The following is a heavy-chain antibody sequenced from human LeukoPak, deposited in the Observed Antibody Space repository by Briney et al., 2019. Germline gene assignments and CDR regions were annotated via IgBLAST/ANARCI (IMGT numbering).Heavy chain of an antibody. CDR1: GFTFSSYA. J-gene: IGHJ2*01. CDR3: ARDPPHDYYDSSGQTPYWYFDL. D-gene: IGHD3-22*01. Sequence: GGSLRLSCAASGFTFSSYAMHWVRQAPGKGLEWVAVISYDGSNKYYADSVKGRFTISRDNAKNSLYLQMNSLRAEDTAVYYCARDPPHDYYDSSGQTPYWYFDLWGRGTLVTVSS. CDR2: ISYDGSNK. V-gene: IGHV3-30-3*01.